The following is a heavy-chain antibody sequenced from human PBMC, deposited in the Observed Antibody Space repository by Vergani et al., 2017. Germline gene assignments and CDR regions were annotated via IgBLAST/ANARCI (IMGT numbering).Heavy chain of an antibody. J-gene: IGHJ4*02. CDR2: MIPILGIA. Sequence: QVQLVQSGAEVKKPGSSVKVSCKASGGTFSSYAISWVRQAPGQGLEWMGRMIPILGIANYAQKFQGRVTITADKSTSTAYMELSSLRSEDTAVYYCASKGSGSYYNRGTYFDYWGQGTLVTVSS. CDR3: ASKGSGSYYNRGTYFDY. CDR1: GGTFSSYA. D-gene: IGHD3-10*01. V-gene: IGHV1-69*04.